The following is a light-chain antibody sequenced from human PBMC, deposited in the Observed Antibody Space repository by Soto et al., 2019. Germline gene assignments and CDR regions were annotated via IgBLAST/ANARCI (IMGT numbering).Light chain of an antibody. Sequence: DIVMTQSPDSLAVSLGERATINCKSSQSVLYSSNNKNYLAWYQQKPGQPPKLLIYWASTRESGVPDRFSGSGSGTDLTLTISSLQAEDVAVYYCQQYYSTPQTFGQGTKVDI. J-gene: IGKJ1*01. CDR3: QQYYSTPQT. CDR1: QSVLYSSNNKNY. V-gene: IGKV4-1*01. CDR2: WAS.